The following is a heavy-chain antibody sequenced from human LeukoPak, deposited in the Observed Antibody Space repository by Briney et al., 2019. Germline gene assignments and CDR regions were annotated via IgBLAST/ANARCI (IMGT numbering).Heavy chain of an antibody. Sequence: SETLSLTCAVYGGSFSGYYWSWIRQPPGKGLEWIGEINHSGSTNYNPSLKSRVTISVDTSKNQFSLKLSSVTAADTAVYYCARMPLVGATTGWFDPWGQGTLVTVSS. V-gene: IGHV4-34*01. J-gene: IGHJ5*02. CDR2: INHSGST. D-gene: IGHD1-26*01. CDR3: ARMPLVGATTGWFDP. CDR1: GGSFSGYY.